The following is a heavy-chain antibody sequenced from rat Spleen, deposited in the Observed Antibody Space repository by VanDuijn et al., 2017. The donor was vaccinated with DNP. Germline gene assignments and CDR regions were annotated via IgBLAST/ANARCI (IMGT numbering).Heavy chain of an antibody. CDR1: GLTFSDYH. J-gene: IGHJ4*01. V-gene: IGHV5-22*01. D-gene: IGHD1-3*01. CDR2: IIYDGSST. CDR3: TRDDYGSNGAMDA. Sequence: EVQPVESGGGLVQPGRSLKLSCVVSGLTFSDYHMAWVRQAPKRGLEWVAPIIYDGSSTYYRDSVRGRFTISRDNAKSTLYLQMSSLRSGDTATYYCTRDDYGSNGAMDAWGQGTSVTVSS.